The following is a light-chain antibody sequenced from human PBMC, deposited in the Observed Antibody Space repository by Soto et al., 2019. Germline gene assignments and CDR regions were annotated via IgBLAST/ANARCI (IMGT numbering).Light chain of an antibody. V-gene: IGKV1-12*01. J-gene: IGKJ5*01. Sequence: DIQMTQSPSSVSASVGETVTITCRASHYIDRWLAWYQQKPGKAPNLLIYDATRLRRGVPATFSGSRSGTDFTLTITDLQPEDFATYYCQQAYSFPLTFGQGTRLEMK. CDR1: HYIDRW. CDR2: DAT. CDR3: QQAYSFPLT.